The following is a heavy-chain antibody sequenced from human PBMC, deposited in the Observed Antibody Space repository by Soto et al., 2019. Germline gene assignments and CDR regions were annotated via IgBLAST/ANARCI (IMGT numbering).Heavy chain of an antibody. CDR2: VRDKPNSYTT. J-gene: IGHJ4*02. V-gene: IGHV3-72*01. CDR1: GFAFSDYF. D-gene: IGHD3-10*01. Sequence: EVRLVESGGXLVQPGGSLRLSCAVSGFAFSDYFMDWVRQAPGKGLEWVGRVRDKPNSYTTEYAASVXXXXXXXXXXSXXXXXXXXXXXXXXXXXXYYWRRPGGDYWGQGTXVAVA. CDR3: RRPGGDY.